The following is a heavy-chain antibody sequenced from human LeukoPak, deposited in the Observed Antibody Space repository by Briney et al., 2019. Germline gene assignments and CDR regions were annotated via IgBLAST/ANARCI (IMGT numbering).Heavy chain of an antibody. J-gene: IGHJ4*02. CDR1: GFTLSSNY. V-gene: IGHV3-66*02. D-gene: IGHD4-17*01. CDR2: ISSGGSA. CDR3: AREADYGDRIDY. Sequence: QSGDSLTLSCAASGFTLSSNYMSWVGHPPGEGLEWVSGISSGGSAYYADSVKGRFTISRDNSKNTLYLQMNSLRAEDTAVYYCAREADYGDRIDYWGQGTLVTVSS.